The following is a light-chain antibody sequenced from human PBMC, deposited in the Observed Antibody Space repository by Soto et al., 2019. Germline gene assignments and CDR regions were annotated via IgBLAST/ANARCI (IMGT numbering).Light chain of an antibody. CDR3: QTWATGIRV. J-gene: IGLJ3*02. Sequence: QSVLTQSPSASASLGASVKLTCTLSSGHSIFAIAWHQQQPEKGPRYLMKVNGDGSHNKGDGIPDRFSGSSSGAERYLTIYSLQSEDEADYYCQTWATGIRVFGGGTKLTVL. CDR2: VNGDGSH. CDR1: SGHSIFA. V-gene: IGLV4-69*01.